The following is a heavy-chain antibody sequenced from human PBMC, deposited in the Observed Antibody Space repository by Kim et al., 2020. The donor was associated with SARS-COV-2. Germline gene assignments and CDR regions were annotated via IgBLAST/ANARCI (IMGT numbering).Heavy chain of an antibody. CDR2: IYGDGRT. D-gene: IGHD2-15*01. Sequence: GGSLRLSCAASGFTVSSNFMSWIRQAPGKGLECISIIYGDGRTYYADSVKGRFTISRDNSQNTLYLQMNSLRADDTAVYYCARYVDCWGGSCSSDDAFDIWGQGTMVTVSS. CDR1: GFTVSSNF. J-gene: IGHJ3*02. CDR3: ARYVDCWGGSCSSDDAFDI. V-gene: IGHV3-53*01.